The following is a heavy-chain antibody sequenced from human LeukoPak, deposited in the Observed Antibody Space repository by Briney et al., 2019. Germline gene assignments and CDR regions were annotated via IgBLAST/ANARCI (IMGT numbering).Heavy chain of an antibody. V-gene: IGHV3-21*01. Sequence: GGSLRLSCAASGFTFSSYAMSWVRQAPGKGLEWVSAISSSSSYIYYADSVKGRFTISRDNAKNSLYLQMNSLRAEDTAVYYCARDSGYSYGYFYWGQGTLVTVSS. CDR3: ARDSGYSYGYFY. CDR1: GFTFSSYA. J-gene: IGHJ4*02. CDR2: ISSSSSYI. D-gene: IGHD5-18*01.